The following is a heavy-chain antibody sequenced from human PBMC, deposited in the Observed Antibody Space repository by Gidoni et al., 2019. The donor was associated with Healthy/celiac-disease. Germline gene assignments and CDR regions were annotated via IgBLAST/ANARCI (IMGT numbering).Heavy chain of an antibody. D-gene: IGHD2-15*01. V-gene: IGHV1-46*03. Sequence: QVQLVQSGAEVKKPGASVKASCKAAGYTLTSYDMHWGRRAPGQGLAWMGVSNPSGGSTSYAQKFQGRVTMTRDTSTSTVYMELSSLESEDTAVYYCARDIVVVVAAIENNYYYGMDVWGQGTTVTVSS. J-gene: IGHJ6*02. CDR1: GYTLTSYD. CDR2: SNPSGGST. CDR3: ARDIVVVVAAIENNYYYGMDV.